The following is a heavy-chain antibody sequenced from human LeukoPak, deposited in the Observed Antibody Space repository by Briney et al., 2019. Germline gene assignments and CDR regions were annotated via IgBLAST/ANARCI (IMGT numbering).Heavy chain of an antibody. J-gene: IGHJ6*04. CDR1: GFTFSSYA. CDR3: ARGVPAAPANYYYGMDV. D-gene: IGHD2-2*01. V-gene: IGHV3-30*04. Sequence: GGSLRLSCAASGFTFSSYAMHWVRQAPGKGLERVAVISYDGSNKYYADSVKGRFTISRDNSKNTLYLQMNSLRAEDTAVYYCARGVPAAPANYYYGMDVWGKGTTVTVSS. CDR2: ISYDGSNK.